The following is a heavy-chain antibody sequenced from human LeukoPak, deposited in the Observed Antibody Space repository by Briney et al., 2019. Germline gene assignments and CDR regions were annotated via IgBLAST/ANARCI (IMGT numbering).Heavy chain of an antibody. Sequence: PGGSLRLSCAASGFTFSSYAMHWVRQAPGKGLECVALISYDGSNKYYADSVKGRFTISRDNSKNTLYLQMNSLRAEDTAVYYCARVGRYYDSSGYYLYWGQGTLVTVSS. CDR3: ARVGRYYDSSGYYLY. V-gene: IGHV3-30-3*01. D-gene: IGHD3-22*01. CDR1: GFTFSSYA. J-gene: IGHJ4*02. CDR2: ISYDGSNK.